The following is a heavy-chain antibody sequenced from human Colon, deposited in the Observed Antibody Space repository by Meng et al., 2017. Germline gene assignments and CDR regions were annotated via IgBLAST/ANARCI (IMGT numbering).Heavy chain of an antibody. V-gene: IGHV4-4*02. CDR2: VYHRGDT. Sequence: QVQLQEAGPVLVRPWGALSLTCTVSGDSISSDIWWSWVRQPPGKGLEWIGEVYHRGDTNYNPSLKSRVDISVDKSKNQFYLSLFSVTAADTAVYYCGRDQGRELINHWGQGTLVTVSS. CDR1: GDSISSDIW. D-gene: IGHD1-7*01. J-gene: IGHJ4*02. CDR3: GRDQGRELINH.